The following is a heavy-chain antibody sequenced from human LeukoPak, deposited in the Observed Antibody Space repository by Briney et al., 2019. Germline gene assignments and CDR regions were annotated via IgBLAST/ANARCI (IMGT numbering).Heavy chain of an antibody. J-gene: IGHJ3*02. CDR3: ARESSIAVAGTTTSEGAFDI. V-gene: IGHV1-69*04. CDR1: GGTFSSYA. CDR2: IIPILGIA. Sequence: SVKVSCKASGGTFSSYAISWVRQAPGQGLEWMGRIIPILGIANYAQKFQGRVTITADKSTSTAYMELSSLRSEDTAVYYCARESSIAVAGTTTSEGAFDIWGQGTMVTVSS. D-gene: IGHD6-19*01.